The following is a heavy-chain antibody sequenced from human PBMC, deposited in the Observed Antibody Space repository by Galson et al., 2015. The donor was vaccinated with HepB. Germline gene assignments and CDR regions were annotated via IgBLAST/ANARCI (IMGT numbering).Heavy chain of an antibody. V-gene: IGHV3-7*03. D-gene: IGHD6-13*01. CDR1: GFTFSTYW. J-gene: IGHJ4*02. CDR2: INKDESEK. CDR3: ARGTTEAPGIDY. Sequence: SLRLSCAASGFTFSTYWMNWVRQAPGMGLEWVANINKDESEKHYMNSVKDRFTASRDNQKISLYLQMNNLRVDDAAVYYCARGTTEAPGIDYWGQGILVTVSS.